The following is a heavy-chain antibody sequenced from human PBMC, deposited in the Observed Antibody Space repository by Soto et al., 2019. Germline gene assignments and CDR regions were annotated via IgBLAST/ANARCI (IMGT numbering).Heavy chain of an antibody. CDR1: GGSISSYY. CDR3: ARGWGYHAD. J-gene: IGHJ4*02. V-gene: IGHV4-59*01. D-gene: IGHD7-27*01. CDR2: IYYSGST. Sequence: SETLSLTCTVSGGSISSYYWSWIRQPPGKGLEWIGYIYYSGSTNYNPSLKSRVTISVDTSKNQFSLKLSSVTAADTAVYYCARGWGYHADWGQGTLVTVSS.